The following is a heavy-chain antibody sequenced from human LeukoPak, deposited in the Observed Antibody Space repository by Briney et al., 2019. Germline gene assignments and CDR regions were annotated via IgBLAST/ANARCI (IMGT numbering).Heavy chain of an antibody. CDR3: ARGHSGFGVLNPVDY. CDR2: INPDSGDT. CDR1: GYNFNIYF. J-gene: IGHJ4*02. D-gene: IGHD3-3*01. Sequence: HVASVKVSCKASGYNFNIYFVHWVRQAPGQGLEWMGWINPDSGDTHSAQKFQGRVTVTSDTSIRTAYMELSRLRSDDTAVYYCARGHSGFGVLNPVDYWGQGTLVTVSS. V-gene: IGHV1-2*02.